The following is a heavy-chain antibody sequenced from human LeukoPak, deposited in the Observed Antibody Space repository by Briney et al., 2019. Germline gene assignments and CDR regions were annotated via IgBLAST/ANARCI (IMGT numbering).Heavy chain of an antibody. V-gene: IGHV1-2*02. D-gene: IGHD3-22*01. CDR3: ARDGHRRYYYDSSGREHAFDI. CDR1: GYTFTGYY. J-gene: IGHJ3*02. CDR2: INPNSGGT. Sequence: ASVKVSCKASGYTFTGYYMHWVRQAPGQGLEWMGWINPNSGGTNYAQKLQGRVTMTTDTSTSTAYMELRSLRSDDTAVYYCARDGHRRYYYDSSGREHAFDIWGQGTMVTVPS.